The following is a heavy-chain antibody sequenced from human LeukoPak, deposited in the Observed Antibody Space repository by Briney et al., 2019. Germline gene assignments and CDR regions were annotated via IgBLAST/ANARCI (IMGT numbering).Heavy chain of an antibody. CDR2: ISPYNGNT. V-gene: IGHV1-18*01. J-gene: IGHJ4*02. D-gene: IGHD5-18*01. Sequence: ASVTVSCKHSGYTFTTFGIYWVRQAPGQGLEWMGWISPYNGNTNYAQKHQVRVTMTADTSTNAAYVELRSLRSGDTCVYYCARDIGRSYSYGYVDYWGEGTLVTVS. CDR3: ARDIGRSYSYGYVDY. CDR1: GYTFTTFG.